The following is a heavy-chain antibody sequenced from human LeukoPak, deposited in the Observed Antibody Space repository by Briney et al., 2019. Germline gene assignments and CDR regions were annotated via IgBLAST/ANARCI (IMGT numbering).Heavy chain of an antibody. CDR2: MNPNSGNT. J-gene: IGHJ2*01. V-gene: IGHV1-8*03. CDR1: GYTFTSYD. Sequence: ASVKVSCKASGYTFTSYDINWVRQATGQGLEWMGWMNPNSGNTGYAQKFQGRVTITRNTSISTAYMELSSLRSEDTAVYYCARGGESSPGNPIDWYFDLWGRGTLVTVSS. CDR3: ARGGESSPGNPIDWYFDL. D-gene: IGHD3-16*01.